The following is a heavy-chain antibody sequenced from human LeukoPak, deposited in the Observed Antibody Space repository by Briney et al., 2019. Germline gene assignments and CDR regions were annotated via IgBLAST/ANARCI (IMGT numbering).Heavy chain of an antibody. CDR1: GFTFDDYA. Sequence: GGSLRLSCAASGFTFDDYAMHWVRQAPGKGLEWVSGISWNSGSIGYADSVKGRFTISRDNAKNSLYLQMNSLRAEDTALYYCAKATIAVAALLDYWGQGTLVTVSS. J-gene: IGHJ4*02. CDR2: ISWNSGSI. CDR3: AKATIAVAALLDY. V-gene: IGHV3-9*01. D-gene: IGHD6-19*01.